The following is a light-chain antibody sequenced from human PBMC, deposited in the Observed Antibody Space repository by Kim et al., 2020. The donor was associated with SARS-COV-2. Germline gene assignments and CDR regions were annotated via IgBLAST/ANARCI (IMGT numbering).Light chain of an antibody. CDR2: RNN. Sequence: QTATLPCTGTIHDVGNEGATWLHQHQGPPPKLLSSRNNNRPSGISERLSASRSGDTASLTITGLQPEDEADYYCSAWDSSLSAWVFGGGTQLTVL. CDR3: SAWDSSLSAWV. CDR1: IHDVGNEG. J-gene: IGLJ3*02. V-gene: IGLV10-54*01.